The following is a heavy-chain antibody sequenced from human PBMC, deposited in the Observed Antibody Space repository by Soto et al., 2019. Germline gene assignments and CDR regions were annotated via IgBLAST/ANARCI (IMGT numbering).Heavy chain of an antibody. CDR3: ARDSQYYDSSGYYYGDYFDY. J-gene: IGHJ4*02. CDR1: GGSISSGDYY. Sequence: SETLSLTCTVSGGSISSGDYYWSWIRQPPGKGLEWIGYIYYSGSTYYNPSLKSRVTISVDTSKNQFSLKLSSVTAADTAVYYCARDSQYYDSSGYYYGDYFDYWGQGTLVTVSS. CDR2: IYYSGST. D-gene: IGHD3-22*01. V-gene: IGHV4-30-4*01.